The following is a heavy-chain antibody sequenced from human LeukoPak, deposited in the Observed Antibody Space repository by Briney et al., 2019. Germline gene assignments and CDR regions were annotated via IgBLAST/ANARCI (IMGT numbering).Heavy chain of an antibody. J-gene: IGHJ5*02. CDR3: ARHPLAGVTEMLAWFDP. Sequence: SETRSLTCSVSGGSISSTSYYWGWIRQPPGKGLEWIGSINCSGRTYYSPSLKSRVTISVDTSKNQFSLKVRSVTAAGTAVYYCARHPLAGVTEMLAWFDPWGQGTLVIVSS. V-gene: IGHV4-39*01. CDR1: GGSISSTSYY. CDR2: INCSGRT. D-gene: IGHD2-21*02.